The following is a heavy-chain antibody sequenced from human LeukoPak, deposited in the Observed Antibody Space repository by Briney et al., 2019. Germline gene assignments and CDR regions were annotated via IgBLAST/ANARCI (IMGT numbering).Heavy chain of an antibody. J-gene: IGHJ3*02. Sequence: GGSLRLSCAASGFTFSSYALNWVRQASGKGLEWVSYISGSGSGIYYADSVKGRFTISRDNSKNTLYLQMNSLRAEDTAVYYCARIRHSYYYDSSGYFGAFDIWGQGTMVTVSS. CDR2: ISGSGSGI. CDR1: GFTFSSYA. CDR3: ARIRHSYYYDSSGYFGAFDI. V-gene: IGHV3-48*01. D-gene: IGHD3-22*01.